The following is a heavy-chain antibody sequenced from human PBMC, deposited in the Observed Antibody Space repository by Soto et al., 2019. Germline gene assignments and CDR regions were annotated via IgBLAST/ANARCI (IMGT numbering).Heavy chain of an antibody. V-gene: IGHV1-18*01. CDR3: ARAAATVDYYYYYMDV. CDR2: ISAYNGNT. J-gene: IGHJ6*03. CDR1: GYTFTSYG. Sequence: ASVKVSCKASGYTFTSYGISWVRQAPGQGLEWMGWISAYNGNTNYAQKLQGRVTMTTDKSTSTAYMELRSLRSDDTAVYYCARAAATVDYYYYYMDVWGKGTTVTVSS. D-gene: IGHD5-18*01.